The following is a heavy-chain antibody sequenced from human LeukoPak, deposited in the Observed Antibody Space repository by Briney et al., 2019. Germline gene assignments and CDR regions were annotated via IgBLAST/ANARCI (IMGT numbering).Heavy chain of an antibody. D-gene: IGHD3-10*01. CDR3: ATYSDTMVRGVIGYYYYYYMDV. V-gene: IGHV1-2*02. J-gene: IGHJ6*03. CDR1: GYTFTGYY. Sequence: ASVKVSCKASGYTFTGYYMHWVRQAPGQGLEWMGWINPNSGGTNYAQKFQGRVTMTRDTSISTAYMELSRLRSDDTAVYYCATYSDTMVRGVIGYYYYYYMDVWGTGTTATVSS. CDR2: INPNSGGT.